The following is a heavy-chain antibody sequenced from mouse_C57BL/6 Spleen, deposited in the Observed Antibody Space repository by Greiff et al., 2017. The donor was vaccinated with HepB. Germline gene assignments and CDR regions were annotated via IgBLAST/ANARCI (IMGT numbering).Heavy chain of an antibody. CDR1: GYTFTGYW. Sequence: VQLQESGAELMKPGASVKLSCKATGYTFTGYWIEWVKQRPGHGLEWIGEILPGSGSTNYNEKFKGKATFTADTSSNTAYMQLSSLTTEDSAIYDCARRGAYSNYAGRGFDYWGQGTTLTVSS. J-gene: IGHJ2*01. CDR2: ILPGSGST. V-gene: IGHV1-9*01. CDR3: ARRGAYSNYAGRGFDY. D-gene: IGHD2-5*01.